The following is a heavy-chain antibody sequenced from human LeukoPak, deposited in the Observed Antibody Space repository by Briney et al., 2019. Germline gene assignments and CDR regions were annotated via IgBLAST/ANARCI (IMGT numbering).Heavy chain of an antibody. CDR2: INNSGSR. CDR3: AREATVTTLPLQ. D-gene: IGHD4-17*01. V-gene: IGHV4-34*01. Sequence: SETLSLTCAVYGGSFSGYYWSWIRQRQGKGQEWDGEINNSGSRNYNQNLKSRVTIRVDMAKNQFSLKLSSVTAADTAVYYCAREATVTTLPLQWGQGTLVTVSS. CDR1: GGSFSGYY. J-gene: IGHJ4*02.